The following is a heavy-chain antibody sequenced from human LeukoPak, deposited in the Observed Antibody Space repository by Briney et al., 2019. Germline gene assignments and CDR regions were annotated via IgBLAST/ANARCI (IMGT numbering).Heavy chain of an antibody. CDR2: IYSGGST. Sequence: GGSLRLSCAASGFTVSSNYMSWVRQAPGKGLEWVSVIYSGGSTYYADSVKGRFTISRDNSKNTLYLQMNSLRAEDTAVYYCARDRRYYDSSGYFYGMDVWGQGTTVTVSS. CDR3: ARDRRYYDSSGYFYGMDV. D-gene: IGHD3-22*01. CDR1: GFTVSSNY. V-gene: IGHV3-66*01. J-gene: IGHJ6*02.